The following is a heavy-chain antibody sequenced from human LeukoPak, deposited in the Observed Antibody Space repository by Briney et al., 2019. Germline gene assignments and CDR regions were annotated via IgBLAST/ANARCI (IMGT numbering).Heavy chain of an antibody. J-gene: IGHJ3*02. CDR1: GFTFGSYV. CDR3: ARGAGGTTDAFDI. D-gene: IGHD1-7*01. Sequence: PGGSLRLSCAASGFTFGSYVMSWVRQAPGKGLEWVSSISNSGGSTYYADSVKGRFTISRDNAKNSLYLQMNSLRAEDTAVYYCARGAGGTTDAFDIWGQGTMVTVSS. V-gene: IGHV3-23*01. CDR2: ISNSGGST.